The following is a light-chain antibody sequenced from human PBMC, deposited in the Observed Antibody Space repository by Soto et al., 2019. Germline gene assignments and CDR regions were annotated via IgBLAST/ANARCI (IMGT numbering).Light chain of an antibody. Sequence: QSALTQPASVSGSPGQSITISCTGTSSDVGGYKYVSWYQHHPGKAPKFMIYEVTNRSPGVSNRFSGSKSGNTAYLTISGLQAEDEADYYCASYTGTSTPWVFGGGTQLTVL. CDR1: SSDVGGYKY. CDR2: EVT. V-gene: IGLV2-14*01. J-gene: IGLJ3*02. CDR3: ASYTGTSTPWV.